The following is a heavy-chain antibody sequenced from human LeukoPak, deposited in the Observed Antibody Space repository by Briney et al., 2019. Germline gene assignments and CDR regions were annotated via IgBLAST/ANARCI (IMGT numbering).Heavy chain of an antibody. CDR3: ARDPYYYGSGSYGGFDY. CDR1: GGTFSSYA. Sequence: ASVKVSCKASGGTFSSYAISWVRQAPGQGLEWMGGIIPIFGTANYAQKFQGRVTMTADESTSTAYMELSSLRSEDTAVYYCARDPYYYGSGSYGGFDYWGQGALVTVSS. V-gene: IGHV1-69*13. CDR2: IIPIFGTA. J-gene: IGHJ4*02. D-gene: IGHD3-10*01.